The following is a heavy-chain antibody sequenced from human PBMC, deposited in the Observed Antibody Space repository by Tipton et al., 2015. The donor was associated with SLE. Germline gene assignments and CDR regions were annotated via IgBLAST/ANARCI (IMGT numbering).Heavy chain of an antibody. J-gene: IGHJ5*01. V-gene: IGHV3-21*01. D-gene: IGHD6-13*01. CDR2: ISSSSSYI. CDR3: ARPYSSSWYPRYYWFDS. Sequence: SLRLSCAASGFTFSSYSMNWVRQAPGKGLEWVSSISSSSSYIYYADSVKGRFTISRDNAKNSLYLQMNSLRAEDTALYYCARPYSSSWYPRYYWFDSWCQGSLVTVSS. CDR1: GFTFSSYS.